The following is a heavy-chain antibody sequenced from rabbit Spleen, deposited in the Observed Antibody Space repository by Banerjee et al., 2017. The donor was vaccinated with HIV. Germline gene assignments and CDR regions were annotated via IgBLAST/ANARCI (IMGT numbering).Heavy chain of an antibody. CDR2: INTGSGNT. V-gene: IGHV1S40*01. CDR3: ARNYVNAFDP. J-gene: IGHJ2*01. CDR1: GFSFSSTYY. Sequence: QSLEESGGGLVQPEGSLTLTCTASGFSFSSTYYMCWVRQAPGKGLEWIACINTGSGNTYYASWAKGRYTISKTSSTTVPLQMTSLRAAASATYFCARNYVNAFDPWGPGTLVTVS. D-gene: IGHD1-1*01.